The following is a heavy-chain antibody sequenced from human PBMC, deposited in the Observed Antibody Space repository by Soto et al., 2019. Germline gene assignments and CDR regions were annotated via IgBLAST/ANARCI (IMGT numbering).Heavy chain of an antibody. D-gene: IGHD6-19*01. CDR2: VYYTGST. CDR1: GGSISGSY. J-gene: IGHJ4*02. CDR3: ARSVAVPGAHIDY. Sequence: ATLSLTCSVPGGSISGSYWSWIRQSPGKGLEWLGYVYYTGSTNYSPSLRSRVSISVDTSKNEFSLRLSSVTAADTAVYFCARSVAVPGAHIDYWGQGTQVTVSS. V-gene: IGHV4-59*01.